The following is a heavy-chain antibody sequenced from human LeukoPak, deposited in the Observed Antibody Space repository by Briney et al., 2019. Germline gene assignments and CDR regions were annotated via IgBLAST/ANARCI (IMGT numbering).Heavy chain of an antibody. CDR1: GFTFSSYG. V-gene: IGHV3-30*03. CDR3: ARETDYYGLYYFDY. J-gene: IGHJ4*02. CDR2: ISYDGSNK. Sequence: PGGSLRLSCAASGFTFSSYGMHWVRQAPGKGLEWVAVISYDGSNKYYADSVKGRFTISRDNSKNTLYLQMNSLRAEDTAVYYCARETDYYGLYYFDYWGQGTLVTVSS. D-gene: IGHD3-10*01.